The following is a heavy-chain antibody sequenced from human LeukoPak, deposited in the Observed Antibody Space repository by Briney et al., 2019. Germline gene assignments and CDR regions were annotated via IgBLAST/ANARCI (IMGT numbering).Heavy chain of an antibody. J-gene: IGHJ3*02. CDR1: GFTFSSYG. Sequence: PGGSLRLSCAASGFTFSSYGIHWVRQAPGKGLEWVAVIWYDGSNKYYADSVKGRFTISRDNSKNTLYLQMNSLRAEDTAVYYCARGENGIGAAFDIWGQGTIVTVSS. V-gene: IGHV3-33*01. CDR3: ARGENGIGAAFDI. D-gene: IGHD3-16*01. CDR2: IWYDGSNK.